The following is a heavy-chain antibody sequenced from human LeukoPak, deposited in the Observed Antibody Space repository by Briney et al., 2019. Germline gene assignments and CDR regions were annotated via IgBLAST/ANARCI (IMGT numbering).Heavy chain of an antibody. V-gene: IGHV3-15*01. CDR2: IKSKTGGGTT. D-gene: IGHD2-2*01. J-gene: IGHJ4*02. Sequence: GGSLRLSCAASGFTFSNAYMSWVRQAPGKGLEWVGRIKSKTGGGTTDYAAPVKGRFTISRDDSKNTLYLQMNSLKTEDTAVYYCWPAGIAGGQGTLVTVSS. CDR3: WPAGIA. CDR1: GFTFSNAY.